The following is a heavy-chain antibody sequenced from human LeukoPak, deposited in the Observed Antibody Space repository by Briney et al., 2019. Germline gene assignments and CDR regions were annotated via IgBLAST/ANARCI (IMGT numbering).Heavy chain of an antibody. V-gene: IGHV3-21*01. D-gene: IGHD6-13*01. J-gene: IGHJ4*02. CDR2: ISSSSSYI. CDR3: ARESDVSIAAAFDY. CDR1: GFTFSSYS. Sequence: GGSLRLSCAASGFTFSSYSMNWVRQAPGKGLEWVSSISSSSSYIYYADPVKGRFTISRDNAKNSLYLQMNSLRAEDTAVYYCARESDVSIAAAFDYWGQGTLVTVSS.